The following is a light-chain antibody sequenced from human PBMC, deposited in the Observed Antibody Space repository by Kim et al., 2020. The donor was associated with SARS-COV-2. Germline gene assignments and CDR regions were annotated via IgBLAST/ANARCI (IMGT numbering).Light chain of an antibody. CDR3: QSYNRDNVI. V-gene: IGLV6-57*03. CDR1: SGSIDDNY. CDR2: EDD. J-gene: IGLJ2*01. Sequence: GKTVTNSCTRSSGSIDDNYVQWYQQRPGGVPTTVVYEDDQRPSGVSARFSGSIDNSSNSASLTISGLRTEDEADYYCQSYNRDNVIFGGGTQLTVL.